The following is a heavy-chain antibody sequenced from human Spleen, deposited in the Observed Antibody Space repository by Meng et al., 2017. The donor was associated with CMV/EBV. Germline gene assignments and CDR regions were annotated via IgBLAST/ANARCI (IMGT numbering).Heavy chain of an antibody. CDR1: GFTFSNYA. D-gene: IGHD2-2*01. J-gene: IGHJ4*02. Sequence: GESLKISCAASGFTFSNYAMSWVRQAPGKGLEWVSAITTSGGSAFYADSVKGRFSISRDNSKNTLYLQMNSLRAEDTAVYYCAREHAMSASTDYWGQGTLVTVSS. V-gene: IGHV3-23*01. CDR3: AREHAMSASTDY. CDR2: ITTSGGSA.